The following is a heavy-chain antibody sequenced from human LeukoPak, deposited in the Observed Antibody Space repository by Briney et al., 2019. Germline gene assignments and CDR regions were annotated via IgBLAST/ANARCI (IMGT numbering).Heavy chain of an antibody. CDR2: IYHSGST. D-gene: IGHD3-10*01. Sequence: PSQTLSLTCTVSGGSISSGGYYWSWIRQPPGKGLEWIGYIYHSGSTYYNPSLKSRVTISVDWSKNQFSLKLSSVTAADTAVYYCARDGNYGSGSRKGSIDYWGQGTLVTVSS. J-gene: IGHJ4*02. V-gene: IGHV4-30-2*01. CDR1: GGSISSGGYY. CDR3: ARDGNYGSGSRKGSIDY.